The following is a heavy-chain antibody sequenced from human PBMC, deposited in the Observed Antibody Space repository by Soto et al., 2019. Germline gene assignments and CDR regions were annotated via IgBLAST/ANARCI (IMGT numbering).Heavy chain of an antibody. J-gene: IGHJ4*01. CDR2: VSGDGKST. V-gene: IGHV3-23*01. Sequence: LSVASPGFTFSKRAMTWVRRAPGHALEWLAAVSGDGKSTYYADSANRRFPISRDNSRNTVSLLLTSLRVDDTALYDCCTTTSFYYANGALLLSWAHGTLVTFCS. D-gene: IGHD2-8*01. CDR3: CTTTSFYYANGALLLS. CDR1: GFTFSKRA.